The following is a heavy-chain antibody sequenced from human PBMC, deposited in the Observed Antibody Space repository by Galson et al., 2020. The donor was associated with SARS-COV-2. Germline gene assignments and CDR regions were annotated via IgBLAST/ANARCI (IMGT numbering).Heavy chain of an antibody. CDR1: RYTFTDYY. Sequence: ASVKVSCKASRYTFTDYYIHWVRQAPGQGLEWMGWINPKSGCPNYAQKFEGRVTMTRDTSITTAYMELSRLRADDTAVYYCARLRYYDVLTGYIVDVWGQGTMVTVSS. CDR2: INPKSGCP. CDR3: ARLRYYDVLTGYIVDV. J-gene: IGHJ6*02. D-gene: IGHD3-9*01. V-gene: IGHV1-2*02.